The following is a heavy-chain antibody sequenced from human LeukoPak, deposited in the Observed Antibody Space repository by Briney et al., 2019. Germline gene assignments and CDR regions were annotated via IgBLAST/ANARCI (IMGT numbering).Heavy chain of an antibody. CDR1: GYTFTGYY. CDR3: ARAHPAMNWFDP. V-gene: IGHV1-2*02. Sequence: ASVKVSCKASGYTFTGYYMHWVRQAPGQGLEWMGWINPNSGGTNYAQKFQGRVTMTRDTSISTAYMELSRLRSDDTAVYYCARAHPAMNWFDPWGQGTLVTVSS. CDR2: INPNSGGT. J-gene: IGHJ5*02.